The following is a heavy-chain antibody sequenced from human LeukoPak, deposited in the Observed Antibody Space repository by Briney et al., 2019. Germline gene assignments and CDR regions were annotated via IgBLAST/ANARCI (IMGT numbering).Heavy chain of an antibody. V-gene: IGHV1-69*05. CDR2: IIPIFGTA. D-gene: IGHD2-15*01. J-gene: IGHJ5*02. Sequence: SVKVSCKASGYTFTSYGISWVRQAPGQGLEWMGRIIPIFGTANYAQKFQGRVTITTDESTSTAYMELSSLRSEDTAVYYCATVYCSGGSCYSNWFDPWGQGTLVTVSS. CDR3: ATVYCSGGSCYSNWFDP. CDR1: GYTFTSYG.